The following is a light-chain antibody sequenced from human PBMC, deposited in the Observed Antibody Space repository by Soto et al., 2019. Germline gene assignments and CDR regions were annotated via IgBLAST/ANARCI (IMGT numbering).Light chain of an antibody. CDR2: EVS. Sequence: QSVLTQPASVSGSPGQSITISCTGTSSDVGGYNYVSWYQQHPGKAPKLIIYEVSNRPSGISDRFSDSKSGNTASLTISGLQAEEEADYYCSSYTNSNTRVFGTGTKVTVL. CDR3: SSYTNSNTRV. CDR1: SSDVGGYNY. J-gene: IGLJ1*01. V-gene: IGLV2-14*01.